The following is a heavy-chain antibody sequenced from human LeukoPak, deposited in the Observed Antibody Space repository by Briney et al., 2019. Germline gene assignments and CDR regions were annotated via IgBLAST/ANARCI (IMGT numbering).Heavy chain of an antibody. CDR2: ISGSGGST. CDR1: GFTFSSYA. CDR3: AKNPLTAARRFFDY. V-gene: IGHV3-23*01. D-gene: IGHD6-6*01. J-gene: IGHJ4*02. Sequence: GGSLRLSCAASGFTFSSYAMSWFRQAPGKGLEGVSAISGSGGSTYYADSVKGRFTISRDNSKNTLCLQMNSLRAEDTAVYYCAKNPLTAARRFFDYWGQGTLVTVSS.